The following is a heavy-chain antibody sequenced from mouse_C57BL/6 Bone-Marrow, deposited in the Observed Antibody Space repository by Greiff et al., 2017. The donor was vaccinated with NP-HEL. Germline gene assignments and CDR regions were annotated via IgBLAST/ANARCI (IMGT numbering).Heavy chain of an antibody. D-gene: IGHD1-1*01. CDR2: IDPENGDT. CDR3: TTGGYYGSSFLY. J-gene: IGHJ3*01. V-gene: IGHV14-4*01. Sequence: VQLQQSGAELVRPGASVKLSCTASGFNIKDDYMHWVKQRPEQGLEWIGWIDPENGDTEYASKFQGKATITADTSSNTAYLQLSSLTSEDTAVYYCTTGGYYGSSFLYWGQGTLVTVSA. CDR1: GFNIKDDY.